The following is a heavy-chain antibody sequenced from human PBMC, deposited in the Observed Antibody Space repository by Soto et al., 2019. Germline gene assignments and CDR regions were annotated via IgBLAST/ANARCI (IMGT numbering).Heavy chain of an antibody. V-gene: IGHV3-30*18. J-gene: IGHJ5*02. Sequence: GGSLRLYLATSRFNFSSYGMHRVRHAPGKGLEWVAVISYDGSNKYYADSVKDRFTISRDNSKNTLYLQMNSLRAEDTAVYYCAKVGGSSSASNWFDPWGQGTLVTVSS. D-gene: IGHD2-15*01. CDR1: RFNFSSYG. CDR2: ISYDGSNK. CDR3: AKVGGSSSASNWFDP.